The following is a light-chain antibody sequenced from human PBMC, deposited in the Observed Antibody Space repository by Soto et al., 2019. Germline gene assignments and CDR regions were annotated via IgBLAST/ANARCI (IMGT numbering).Light chain of an antibody. J-gene: IGKJ1*01. CDR1: QSVSSSY. CDR2: GAS. V-gene: IGKV3-20*01. Sequence: ELVLTQSPSPLSLSPSELATLSCRASQSVSSSYLAWYQQKPGQAPRLLIYGASNRATGIPDRFSGSGSGTDFTLTISRLEPEDFAVYYCQQYGSSGTFGQGTKVAIK. CDR3: QQYGSSGT.